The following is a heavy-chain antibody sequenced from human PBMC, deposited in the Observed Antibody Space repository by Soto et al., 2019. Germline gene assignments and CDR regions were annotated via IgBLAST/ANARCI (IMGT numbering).Heavy chain of an antibody. J-gene: IGHJ6*02. CDR3: AREWSDGKGGPAAISGGMDV. Sequence: SVKVSCKASGGTFSSYAISWVRQAPGQGLEWMGGIIPIFGTANYAQKFQGRVTITADESTSTAYMELSSLRSEDTAVYYCAREWSDGKGGPAAISGGMDVWGQGTTVTVSS. CDR2: IIPIFGTA. V-gene: IGHV1-69*13. CDR1: GGTFSSYA. D-gene: IGHD2-2*02.